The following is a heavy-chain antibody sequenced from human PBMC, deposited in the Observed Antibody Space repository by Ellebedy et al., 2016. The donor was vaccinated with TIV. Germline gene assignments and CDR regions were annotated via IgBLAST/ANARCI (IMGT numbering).Heavy chain of an antibody. CDR1: GFNFRSYW. D-gene: IGHD5-18*01. Sequence: GGSLRLSCAASGFNFRSYWVTWVRQAPGKGLEWVAKIRQEGDEIYYVESVKGRFTISRDNAKNSLFLQMNSLRVEDPAVYYCARRASYGDYAVQVNPWFDPWGQGTLVTVSS. J-gene: IGHJ5*02. CDR3: ARRASYGDYAVQVNPWFDP. V-gene: IGHV3-7*01. CDR2: IRQEGDEI.